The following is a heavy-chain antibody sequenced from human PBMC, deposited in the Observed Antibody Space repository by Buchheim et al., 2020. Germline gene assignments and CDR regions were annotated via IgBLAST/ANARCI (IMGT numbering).Heavy chain of an antibody. V-gene: IGHV4-30-4*01. Sequence: QVQLQESGPGLVKPSQTLSLTCTVSGGSISSGDYYWSWIRQPPGKGLEWIVYIYYSGSTYYTPSLKSRVTISVDTSKNQFSMKLSSVTAADTAVYYCARAVGDYGSGSYYPFDYWGQGTL. CDR2: IYYSGST. CDR1: GGSISSGDYY. J-gene: IGHJ4*02. CDR3: ARAVGDYGSGSYYPFDY. D-gene: IGHD3-10*01.